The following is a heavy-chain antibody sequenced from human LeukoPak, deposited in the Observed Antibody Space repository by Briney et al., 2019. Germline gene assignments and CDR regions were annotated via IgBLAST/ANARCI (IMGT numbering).Heavy chain of an antibody. J-gene: IGHJ2*01. CDR3: ARGPDGYWYFDL. V-gene: IGHV4-61*01. CDR1: GGSVSSGSYY. CDR2: IYYSGST. Sequence: PSETLSLTCTVSGGSVSSGSYYWSWIRQPPGKGLEWLGGIYYSGSTNYNPSLKSRVTISVDTSKKQFSLKLGSVTAADTAVYYCARGPDGYWYFDLWGRGTLVTVSS. D-gene: IGHD5-24*01.